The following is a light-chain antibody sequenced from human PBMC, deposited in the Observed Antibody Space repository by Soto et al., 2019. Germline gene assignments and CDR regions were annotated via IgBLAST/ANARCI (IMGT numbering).Light chain of an antibody. CDR2: GAS. J-gene: IGKJ1*01. V-gene: IGKV3-15*01. CDR3: QQRTDRPPWT. CDR1: QSVSIN. Sequence: EIVMTQSPATLSVSPGERATLSCRASQSVSINLAWYQQKPGQAPRLLIYGASTRATGFPARFRGSGSGTDFTLSISSLEPEDFAVYYCQQRTDRPPWTFGQGTKVDIK.